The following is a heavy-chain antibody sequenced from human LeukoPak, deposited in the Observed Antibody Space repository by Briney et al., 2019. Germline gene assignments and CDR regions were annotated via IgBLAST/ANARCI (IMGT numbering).Heavy chain of an antibody. CDR3: ARREVPAAPLDY. Sequence: PSETLSLTCSVSGGSISSYYWSWIRQPPGKGLEWIGYIYTSGSTNYNPSLKSRVTISVDTSKNQFSLKLSSVTAADTAVYYCARREVPAAPLDYWGQGTLVTVSS. V-gene: IGHV4-4*09. CDR1: GGSISSYY. J-gene: IGHJ4*02. D-gene: IGHD2-2*01. CDR2: IYTSGST.